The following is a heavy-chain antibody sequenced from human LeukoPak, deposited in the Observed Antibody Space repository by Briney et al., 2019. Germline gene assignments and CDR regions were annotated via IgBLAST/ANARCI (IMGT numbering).Heavy chain of an antibody. J-gene: IGHJ5*02. CDR3: AREIVVVGTRAWFDP. CDR1: GFTLSVYS. CDR2: INTDGSST. Sequence: GGSLRLSCAASGFTLSVYSMHWVRQAPGKGLVWASRINTDGSSTNYADSVKGRFTISRDNAKNTLYLQMHSPRAEDTAVYYCAREIVVVGTRAWFDPWGQGTLVTVSS. V-gene: IGHV3-74*01. D-gene: IGHD3-22*01.